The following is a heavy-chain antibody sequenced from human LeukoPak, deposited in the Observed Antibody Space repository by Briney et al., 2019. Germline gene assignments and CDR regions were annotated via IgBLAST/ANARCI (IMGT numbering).Heavy chain of an antibody. CDR2: ISGSGGST. Sequence: PGGSLRLSCAASGFTFSSYAMSWVRQAPGRGLEWVSAISGSGGSTYYADSVKGRFTISRDNSKNTLYLQMNSLRAEDTAVYYCAKVTSPHYDFWSGYLFWGQGTLVTVSS. CDR3: AKVTSPHYDFWSGYLF. CDR1: GFTFSSYA. J-gene: IGHJ4*02. D-gene: IGHD3-3*01. V-gene: IGHV3-23*01.